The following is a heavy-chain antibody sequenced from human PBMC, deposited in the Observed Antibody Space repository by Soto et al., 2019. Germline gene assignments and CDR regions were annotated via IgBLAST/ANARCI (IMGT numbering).Heavy chain of an antibody. CDR1: GFTFDDYS. J-gene: IGHJ4*02. D-gene: IGHD2-15*01. CDR3: AKGCGGSCLSH. Sequence: GGSLRLSCAASGFTFDDYSMYWVRQAPGKGLEWVSSISWRSGNIGYADSVKGRFTISRDNAKNSLYLQMNSLRVEDTALYYCAKGCGGSCLSHWGQGTLVTVSS. V-gene: IGHV3-9*01. CDR2: ISWRSGNI.